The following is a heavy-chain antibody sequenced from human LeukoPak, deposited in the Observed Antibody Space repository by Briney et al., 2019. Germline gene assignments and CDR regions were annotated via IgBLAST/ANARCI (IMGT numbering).Heavy chain of an antibody. V-gene: IGHV1-69*13. CDR1: GGTFSSYA. D-gene: IGHD5-18*01. CDR3: ARKDTAMDPDGYGAFDI. CDR2: IIPIFGTA. Sequence: SVKVSCKASGGTFSSYAISWVRQAPGQGLEWTGGIIPIFGTANYAQKFQGRVTITADESTSTAYMELSSLRSEDTAVYYCARKDTAMDPDGYGAFDIWGQGRMVTVSS. J-gene: IGHJ3*02.